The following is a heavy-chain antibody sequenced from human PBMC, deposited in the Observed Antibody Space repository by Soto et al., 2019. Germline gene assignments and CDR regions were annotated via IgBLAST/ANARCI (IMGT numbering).Heavy chain of an antibody. Sequence: SETLSLTCAVYGGSFSGYYWSWIRQPPGKGLEWIGEINHSGSTNYNPSLKSRVTISVDTSKNQFSLKLSSVTAADTAVYYCARESIGGVVPAALSRAWADYWGQGTLGTVS. CDR1: GGSFSGYY. J-gene: IGHJ4*02. CDR2: INHSGST. D-gene: IGHD2-2*01. V-gene: IGHV4-34*01. CDR3: ARESIGGVVPAALSRAWADY.